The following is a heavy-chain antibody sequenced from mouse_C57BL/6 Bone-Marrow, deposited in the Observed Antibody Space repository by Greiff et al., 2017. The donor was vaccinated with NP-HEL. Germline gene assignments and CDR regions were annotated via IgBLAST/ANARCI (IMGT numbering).Heavy chain of an antibody. CDR2: IYPGSGNT. Sequence: QVTLKVSGAELVRPGASVKLSCKASGYTFTDYYINWVKQRPGQGLEWIARIYPGSGNTYYNEKFKGKATLTAEKSSSTAYMQLSSLTSEDSAVYFCARKYYYGSSYAMDYWGQGTSVTVSS. CDR1: GYTFTDYY. CDR3: ARKYYYGSSYAMDY. V-gene: IGHV1-76*01. D-gene: IGHD1-1*01. J-gene: IGHJ4*01.